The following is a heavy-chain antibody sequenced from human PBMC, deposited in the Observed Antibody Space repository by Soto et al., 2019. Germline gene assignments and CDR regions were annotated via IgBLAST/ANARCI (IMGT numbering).Heavy chain of an antibody. J-gene: IGHJ4*02. CDR3: ARQGWPGTAMAELDY. D-gene: IGHD5-18*01. Sequence: PSETLSLTCTVSGGSISSYYWSWIRQPPGKGLEWIGYIYYSGSTNYNPSLKSRVTISVDTSKNQFSLKLSSVTAADTAVCYCARQGWPGTAMAELDYWGQGTLVTVSS. CDR2: IYYSGST. V-gene: IGHV4-59*08. CDR1: GGSISSYY.